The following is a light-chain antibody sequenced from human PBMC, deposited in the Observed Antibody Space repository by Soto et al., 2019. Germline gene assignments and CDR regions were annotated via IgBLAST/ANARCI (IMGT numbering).Light chain of an antibody. V-gene: IGKV3-20*01. CDR3: QQPGSSPSFT. Sequence: ELVLTQSPGTLSLSAGERATLSCRASQSVSSNYFAWYQQKPRQAPRLLIYSASNRAFGIPDTFSGSGSGTDFTPTISRLEPEDFAVYYCQQPGSSPSFTCGQGTRLEIK. J-gene: IGKJ5*01. CDR1: QSVSSNY. CDR2: SAS.